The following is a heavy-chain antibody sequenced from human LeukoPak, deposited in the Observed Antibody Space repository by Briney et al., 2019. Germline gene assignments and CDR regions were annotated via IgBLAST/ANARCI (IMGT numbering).Heavy chain of an antibody. V-gene: IGHV3-7*01. Sequence: GRSLRLSCAASGFTFSSYWMSWVRQPPGKGLEWVANIKQDVSEKYYVDSVKGRFTISRDNAKNSLYLQMNSLRAEDTAVYYCARDTIVVVPAVIFWFDRWGQGSLVTVSS. CDR1: GFTFSSYW. D-gene: IGHD2-2*02. CDR2: IKQDVSEK. CDR3: ARDTIVVVPAVIFWFDR. J-gene: IGHJ5*02.